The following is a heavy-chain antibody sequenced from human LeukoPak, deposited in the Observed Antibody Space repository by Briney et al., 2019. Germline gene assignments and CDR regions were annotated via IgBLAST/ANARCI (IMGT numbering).Heavy chain of an antibody. Sequence: GGSLRFSCAASGFTFSSYWMTWVRQAPGKGLEWVASIKQDGSEKYCVDSVKGRFTISRDNAKNSLYLLMNSLRAEDTAVYYCARDAYNWNIDVFDIWGQGTMVTVSS. CDR2: IKQDGSEK. CDR3: ARDAYNWNIDVFDI. D-gene: IGHD1/OR15-1a*01. CDR1: GFTFSSYW. V-gene: IGHV3-7*01. J-gene: IGHJ3*02.